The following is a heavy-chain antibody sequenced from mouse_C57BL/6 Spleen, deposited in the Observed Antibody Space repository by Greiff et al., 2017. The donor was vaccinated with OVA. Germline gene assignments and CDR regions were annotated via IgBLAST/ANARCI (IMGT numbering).Heavy chain of an antibody. CDR2: INPSTGGT. CDR3: ARALTGTWFAD. J-gene: IGHJ3*01. CDR1: GYSFTGYY. D-gene: IGHD4-1*01. Sequence: EVQLQQSGPELVKPGASVKISCKASGYSFTGYYMNWVKQSPEKSLEWIGEINPSTGGTTYNQKLKAKATLTVDKSSSTAYMQLKSLTSEDSAVYYCARALTGTWFADWGQGTLVTVSA. V-gene: IGHV1-42*01.